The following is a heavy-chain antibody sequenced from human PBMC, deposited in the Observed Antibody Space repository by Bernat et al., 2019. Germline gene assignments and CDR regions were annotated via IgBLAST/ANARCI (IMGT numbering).Heavy chain of an antibody. V-gene: IGHV3-21*01. CDR3: ARDSGMREVMRYPYSMDV. J-gene: IGHJ6*02. D-gene: IGHD3-9*01. CDR1: GFTFSSYS. CDR2: ISSSSSYI. Sequence: EVQLVESGGGLVKPGGSLRLFCAASGFTFSSYSMNWVRQAPGKGLEWVSSISSSSSYIYYADSVKGRFTISRDNAKNSLYLQRNNLRAEDTAVYYFARDSGMREVMRYPYSMDVWGQVTTVTVSS.